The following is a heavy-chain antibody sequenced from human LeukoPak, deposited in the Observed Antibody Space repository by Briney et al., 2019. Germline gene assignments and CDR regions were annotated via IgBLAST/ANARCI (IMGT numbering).Heavy chain of an antibody. D-gene: IGHD3-22*01. V-gene: IGHV4-39*01. CDR1: GGSISSRSYY. Sequence: SETLSLTCSVSGGSISSRSYYWGWIRQPPGKGLEWIASIYYSGSTHYNPSLKSRVTTSVDTSKNQFSLKLSSVTAADTAVYYCARQMRSDYYDSGGYHDYWGQGTLVTVSS. J-gene: IGHJ4*02. CDR2: IYYSGST. CDR3: ARQMRSDYYDSGGYHDY.